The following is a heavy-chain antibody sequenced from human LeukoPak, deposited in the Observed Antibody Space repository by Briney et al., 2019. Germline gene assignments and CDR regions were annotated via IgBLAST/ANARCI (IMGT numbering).Heavy chain of an antibody. J-gene: IGHJ4*02. CDR1: GFTFNTYP. Sequence: GGSLRLSCAASGFTFNTYPMSWVRQAPGRGLEWVSAITGSGSNTYYADSVKGRFTISRDNSKNTLYLLMNSLRGEDTAVYYCVREGLRPYFDYWGQGTLVTVSS. CDR3: VREGLRPYFDY. CDR2: ITGSGSNT. V-gene: IGHV3-23*01.